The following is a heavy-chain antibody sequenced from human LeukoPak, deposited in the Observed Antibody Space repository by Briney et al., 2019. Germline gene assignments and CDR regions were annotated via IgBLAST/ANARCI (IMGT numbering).Heavy chain of an antibody. Sequence: PSETLSLTCTVSGGSISSYYWSWIRQPPGKGLEWIGYIYYSGSTYYNPSLKSRVTISVDTSKNQFSLKLSSVTAADTAVYYCATYGDDGGYWGQGTLVTVSS. CDR3: ATYGDDGGY. CDR1: GGSISSYY. V-gene: IGHV4-59*06. CDR2: IYYSGST. D-gene: IGHD4-23*01. J-gene: IGHJ4*02.